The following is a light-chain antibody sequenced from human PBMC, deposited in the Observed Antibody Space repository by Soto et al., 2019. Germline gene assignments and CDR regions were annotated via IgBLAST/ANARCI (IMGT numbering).Light chain of an antibody. CDR2: AAS. V-gene: IGKV3-15*01. Sequence: EVVMTQSPATLSVSPAERVTLSCRASQSINAHLAWYQQKPGQAPRLLINAASTRATGIPARFSGSGFGTEFILSISSLQSEDCAVYYCHQYNTWLWTFGQGTKVEIQ. J-gene: IGKJ1*01. CDR1: QSINAH. CDR3: HQYNTWLWT.